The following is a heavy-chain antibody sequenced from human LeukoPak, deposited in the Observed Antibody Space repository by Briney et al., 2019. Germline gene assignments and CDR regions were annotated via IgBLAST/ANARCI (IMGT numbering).Heavy chain of an antibody. CDR3: ARVVTARGGDY. CDR1: GFTFSSYS. Sequence: GGSLRLSCAASGFTFSSYSVNWVRQAPGKGLEWVSSISSSSSYIYYADSVKGRFTISRDNAKNSLYLQMNSLRAEDTAVYYCARVVTARGGDYWGQGTLVTVSS. V-gene: IGHV3-21*01. CDR2: ISSSSSYI. J-gene: IGHJ4*02. D-gene: IGHD2-21*02.